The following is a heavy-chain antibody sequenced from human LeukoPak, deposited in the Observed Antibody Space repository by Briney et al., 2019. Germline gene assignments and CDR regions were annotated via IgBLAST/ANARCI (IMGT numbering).Heavy chain of an antibody. D-gene: IGHD1-26*01. Sequence: PSETLSLTCTVSGGSLSSNSYYWGWIRQPPGKGLEWIGNIYSSGSPYYNPSLKSRVTISVDTSKNQFSLKLRSVTAADTAVYYCAGDSVGFDSWGQGTLVTVSS. CDR3: AGDSVGFDS. CDR2: IYSSGSP. CDR1: GGSLSSNSYY. J-gene: IGHJ4*02. V-gene: IGHV4-39*07.